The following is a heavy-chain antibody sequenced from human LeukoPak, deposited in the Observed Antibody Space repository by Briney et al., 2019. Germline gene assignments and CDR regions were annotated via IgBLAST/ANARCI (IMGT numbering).Heavy chain of an antibody. D-gene: IGHD4-17*01. Sequence: SETLSLTCTVSGGSISSSSYYWGWICQPPGKGLEWIGSIYYSGSTYYNPSLKSRLSISVDTSKNQFSLKLNSVTAADTAVYYCEGVTVTTSPDAFDIWGQGTMVTVSS. CDR1: GGSISSSSYY. V-gene: IGHV4-39*01. CDR2: IYYSGST. CDR3: EGVTVTTSPDAFDI. J-gene: IGHJ3*02.